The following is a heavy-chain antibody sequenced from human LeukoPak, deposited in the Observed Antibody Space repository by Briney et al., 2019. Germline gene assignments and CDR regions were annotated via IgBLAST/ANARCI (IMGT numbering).Heavy chain of an antibody. CDR3: ARATYGVAVAGLDY. D-gene: IGHD6-19*01. Sequence: ASLKVSCKASGYTFTGYYMHSVRQAPGQGLEWMGWINPNSGGTNYAQKFQGWVTMTRDTSISTAYMELSRLRSDDTAVYYCARATYGVAVAGLDYWGQGTLVTVSS. CDR2: INPNSGGT. J-gene: IGHJ4*02. V-gene: IGHV1-2*04. CDR1: GYTFTGYY.